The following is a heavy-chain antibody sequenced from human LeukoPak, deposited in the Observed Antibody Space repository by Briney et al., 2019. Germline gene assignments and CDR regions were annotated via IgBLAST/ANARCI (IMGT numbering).Heavy chain of an antibody. CDR2: FDPEDGET. CDR1: GYTLTELS. Sequence: ASVKVSCKVSGYTLTELSMHWVRQAPGKGLEWMGGFDPEDGETIYAQKFQGRVTMTEDTSTDTAYMELSSLRSEDTAVYYCARLASSWTDLDYWGQGTLVTVSS. CDR3: ARLASSWTDLDY. D-gene: IGHD6-13*01. V-gene: IGHV1-24*01. J-gene: IGHJ4*02.